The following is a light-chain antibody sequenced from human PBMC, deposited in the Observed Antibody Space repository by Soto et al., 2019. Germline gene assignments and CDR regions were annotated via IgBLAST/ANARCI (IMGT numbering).Light chain of an antibody. CDR2: DVT. V-gene: IGLV2-11*01. J-gene: IGLJ1*01. Sequence: QSALTQPRSVSGSPGQSVTISCTGTSSDVGDYNFVSWYQQHPGKAPKLVIYDVTKRPSGVPDRFSASKSGNTASLTISGLQADDEDDYYCCSYAGSYTYVFGTGTKLTVL. CDR3: CSYAGSYTYV. CDR1: SSDVGDYNF.